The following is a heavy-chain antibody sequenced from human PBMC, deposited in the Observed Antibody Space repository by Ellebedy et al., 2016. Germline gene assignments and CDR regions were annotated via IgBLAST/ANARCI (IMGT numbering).Heavy chain of an antibody. V-gene: IGHV4-59*01. J-gene: IGHJ3*02. CDR1: GGSISSYY. D-gene: IGHD2-15*01. CDR3: ARDRVVAATGYSRDAFDI. CDR2: IYYSGST. Sequence: SETLSLTCTVSGGSISSYYWSWIRQPPGKGLEWIGYIYYSGSTNYNPSLKSRFTISVDTSKNQFPLKLSSVTAADTAVYYCARDRVVAATGYSRDAFDIWGQGTMVTVSS.